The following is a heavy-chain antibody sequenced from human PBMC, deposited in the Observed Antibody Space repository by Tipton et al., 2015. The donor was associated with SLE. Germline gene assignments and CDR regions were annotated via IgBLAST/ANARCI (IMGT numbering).Heavy chain of an antibody. CDR2: IHHSGNG. Sequence: TLSLTCSVSGGSLNNNTYYWAWIRQTAEKGLQWIGSIHHSGNGYYNPSLKSRVTISVDPSSNQFSLKLSSVTAADTAVYYCARSFWSGYRLDYWGQGTLVTVSS. V-gene: IGHV4-39*01. D-gene: IGHD3-3*01. CDR1: GGSLNNNTYY. J-gene: IGHJ4*02. CDR3: ARSFWSGYRLDY.